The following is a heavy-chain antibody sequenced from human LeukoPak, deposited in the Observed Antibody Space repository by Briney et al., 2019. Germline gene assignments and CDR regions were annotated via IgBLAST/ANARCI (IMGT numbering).Heavy chain of an antibody. CDR3: AIDERHRGVDP. CDR1: GFTFSSYS. J-gene: IGHJ5*02. Sequence: GSLRLSCAASGFTFSSYSMNWVRQAPGKGLEWVSYISSSSSTIYYADSVKGRFTISRDNAKNSLYLQMNSLRAEDTAVYYCAIDERHRGVDPWGQGTLVTVSS. D-gene: IGHD2-21*01. CDR2: ISSSSSTI. V-gene: IGHV3-48*01.